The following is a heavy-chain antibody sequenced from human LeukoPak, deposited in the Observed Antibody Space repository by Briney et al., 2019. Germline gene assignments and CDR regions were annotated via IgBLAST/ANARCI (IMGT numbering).Heavy chain of an antibody. CDR2: ISAYNGNT. V-gene: IGHV1-18*04. J-gene: IGHJ4*02. CDR3: AREMDSYTAMVYTLDY. Sequence: GASVKGSCKASGYTFTSYGISWVRQAPGQGLEWMGWISAYNGNTNYAQKLQGRVTMTTDTSTSTAYMELRSLRSDDTAVYYCAREMDSYTAMVYTLDYWGQGTLVTVSS. D-gene: IGHD5-18*01. CDR1: GYTFTSYG.